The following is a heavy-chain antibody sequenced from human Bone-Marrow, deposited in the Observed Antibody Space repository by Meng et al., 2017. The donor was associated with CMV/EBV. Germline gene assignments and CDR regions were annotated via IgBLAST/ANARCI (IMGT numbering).Heavy chain of an antibody. CDR3: ARVSYSYGTLFDY. CDR1: GFTFDDYG. J-gene: IGHJ4*02. CDR2: INWNGGST. Sequence: GESLKISCAASGFTFDDYGMSWVRQAPGKGLEWVSGINWNGGSTGYADSVKGRFTISRDNAKNSLYLQMNCLRAEDTALYYCARVSYSYGTLFDYWGQGTLVTVSS. V-gene: IGHV3-20*04. D-gene: IGHD5-18*01.